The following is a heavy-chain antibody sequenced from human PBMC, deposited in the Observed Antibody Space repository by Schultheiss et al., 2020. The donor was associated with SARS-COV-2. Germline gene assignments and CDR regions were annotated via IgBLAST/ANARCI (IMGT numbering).Heavy chain of an antibody. CDR3: ARDIEQQLVLGNWFDP. Sequence: SQTLSLTCTVSGGSISSYYWSWIRQPPGKGLEWIGYIYYSGSTYYNPSLKSRVTISVDTSKNQFSLKLSSVTAADTAVYYCARDIEQQLVLGNWFDPWGQGTLVTVSS. D-gene: IGHD6-13*01. V-gene: IGHV4-59*12. CDR2: IYYSGST. CDR1: GGSISSYY. J-gene: IGHJ5*02.